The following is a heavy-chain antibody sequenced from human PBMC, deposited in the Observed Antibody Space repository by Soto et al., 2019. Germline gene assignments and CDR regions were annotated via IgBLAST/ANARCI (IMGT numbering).Heavy chain of an antibody. V-gene: IGHV1-18*01. Sequence: ASVKVSCKASGYTFTSYVISWVRQAPGQGLEWMGWISAYNGNTNYAQKLQGRVTMTTDTSTSTAYMELRSLRSDDTAVYYCARGPTDLPYSYGLFGEYFQHWGQGTLVTVSS. CDR2: ISAYNGNT. D-gene: IGHD5-18*01. CDR3: ARGPTDLPYSYGLFGEYFQH. CDR1: GYTFTSYV. J-gene: IGHJ1*01.